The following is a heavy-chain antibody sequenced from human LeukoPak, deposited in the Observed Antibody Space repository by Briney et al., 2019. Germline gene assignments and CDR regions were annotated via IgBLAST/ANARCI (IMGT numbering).Heavy chain of an antibody. Sequence: ASVKVSCKASGYTFTSYDINWVRQATGQGLEWMGWMNPNSGNTGYAQKFQGRVTMTRNTSISTAYMGLSSLRSEDTAVYYCARAQQQLVRRRYYYYYMDVWGKGTTVTVSS. CDR3: ARAQQQLVRRRYYYYYMDV. V-gene: IGHV1-8*01. J-gene: IGHJ6*03. D-gene: IGHD6-13*01. CDR2: MNPNSGNT. CDR1: GYTFTSYD.